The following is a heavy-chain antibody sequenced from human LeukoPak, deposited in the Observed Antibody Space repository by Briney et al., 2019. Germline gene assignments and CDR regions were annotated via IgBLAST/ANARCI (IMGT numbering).Heavy chain of an antibody. V-gene: IGHV4-34*01. D-gene: IGHD6-19*01. CDR3: ATDPSSGWPDFDY. CDR2: INHSGST. CDR1: GGSFSGYY. Sequence: PSETLSLTCAVYGGSFSGYYWSWIRQPPGKGLEWIGEINHSGSTNYNPSLKSRVTISVDTSKNQFSLKLSSVTAADTAVYYCATDPSSGWPDFDYWGQGTLVTVSS. J-gene: IGHJ4*02.